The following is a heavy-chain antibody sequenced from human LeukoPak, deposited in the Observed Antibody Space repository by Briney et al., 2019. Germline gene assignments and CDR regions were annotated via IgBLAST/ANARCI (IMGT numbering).Heavy chain of an antibody. J-gene: IGHJ3*01. Sequence: PGGSLRLSCAASGFTVSSSYMNWVRQTPGKGLEWVSVIYSDGTTYCADSVKGRFTISRDKSKNTLYLQMNSLRAEDTAVYYCAGLYDSSGFAFDVWGQGTMVTVSS. CDR2: IYSDGTT. D-gene: IGHD3-22*01. V-gene: IGHV3-66*01. CDR1: GFTVSSSY. CDR3: AGLYDSSGFAFDV.